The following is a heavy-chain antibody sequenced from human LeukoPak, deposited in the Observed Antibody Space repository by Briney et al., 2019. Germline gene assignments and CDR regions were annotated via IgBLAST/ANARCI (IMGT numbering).Heavy chain of an antibody. CDR3: ATRDYDGTFDY. V-gene: IGHV1-69*06. J-gene: IGHJ4*02. Sequence: SVKVSCKASGGTFSSYAISWVRQAPGQGLEWMGGIIPIFGTANYAQKFQGRVTITADKSTSTAYMELSSLRSEDTAVYYCATRDYDGTFDYWGQGTLVTVSS. D-gene: IGHD4-17*01. CDR1: GGTFSSYA. CDR2: IIPIFGTA.